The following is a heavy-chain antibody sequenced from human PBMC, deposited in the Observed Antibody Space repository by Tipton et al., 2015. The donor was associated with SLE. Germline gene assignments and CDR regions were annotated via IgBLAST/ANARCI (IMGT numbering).Heavy chain of an antibody. J-gene: IGHJ4*02. CDR3: ARHETLTTPFDY. CDR1: GYTFSSHW. Sequence: QLVQSGAEVKKSGDSLKISCQGSGYTFSSHWIGWVRQMPGKGLEWMGIIYPSDSETRYGPSFQGQVTILADKSISTAYLQWSSLKASDTAMYYCARHETLTTPFDYWGQGTLVTVSS. V-gene: IGHV5-51*01. D-gene: IGHD4-11*01. CDR2: IYPSDSET.